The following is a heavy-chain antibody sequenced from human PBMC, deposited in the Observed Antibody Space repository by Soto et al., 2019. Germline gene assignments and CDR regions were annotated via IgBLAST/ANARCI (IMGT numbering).Heavy chain of an antibody. V-gene: IGHV4-30-4*01. CDR3: ARTRPSGSYQDY. J-gene: IGHJ4*02. D-gene: IGHD1-26*01. Sequence: SETLSLTCTVSGGSISSGDYYWSWIRQPPGKGLEWIGYIYYSGSTYYNPSLKSRVTISVDTSKNQFSLKLSSVTAADTAVYYCARTRPSGSYQDYWGQGTLVTVSS. CDR1: GGSISSGDYY. CDR2: IYYSGST.